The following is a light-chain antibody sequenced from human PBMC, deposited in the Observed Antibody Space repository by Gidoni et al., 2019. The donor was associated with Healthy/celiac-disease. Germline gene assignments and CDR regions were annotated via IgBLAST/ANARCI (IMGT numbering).Light chain of an antibody. V-gene: IGLV6-57*04. Sequence: MQTQLYAVWQAPVKTVTISCTPSSGSIASNYVQWHQQRPGSAPTTVIYEDNQRPSGVPDRFSGSIDSSSNAASLTISVLKTEDEADYYCQSYDSSNYVVFGGGTKLTVL. CDR3: QSYDSSNYVV. J-gene: IGLJ2*01. CDR1: SGSIASNY. CDR2: EDN.